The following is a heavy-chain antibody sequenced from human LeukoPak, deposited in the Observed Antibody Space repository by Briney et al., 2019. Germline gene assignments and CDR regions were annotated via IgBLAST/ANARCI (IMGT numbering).Heavy chain of an antibody. V-gene: IGHV5-51*01. CDR2: IYPGDSDT. J-gene: IGHJ6*03. CDR1: GYSFTSYW. D-gene: IGHD3-10*01. Sequence: GESLKISCKGSGYSFTSYWIGWVRQMPGKGLERMGIIYPGDSDTRYSPSFQGQVTISADKSISTAYLQRSSLKASDTAMYYCARHREYYYGSGSSAGGYYYYMDVWGKGTTVTVSS. CDR3: ARHREYYYGSGSSAGGYYYYMDV.